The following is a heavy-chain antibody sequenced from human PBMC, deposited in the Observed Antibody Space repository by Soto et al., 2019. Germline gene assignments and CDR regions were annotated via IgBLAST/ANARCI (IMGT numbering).Heavy chain of an antibody. CDR2: IYYIGST. Sequence: QLQLQESGPGLVKPSETLSLTCTVSGGSISSSSYYWGWIRQPPGKGVEWIGSIYYIGSTYYNPSLNSRVTISGNPPKNSVTLKLDLVTVADTAVYYLSSSTPAVSISDPRGHGTLVTVSS. CDR1: GGSISSSSYY. J-gene: IGHJ4*01. D-gene: IGHD2-15*01. CDR3: SSSTPAVSISDP. V-gene: IGHV4-39*02.